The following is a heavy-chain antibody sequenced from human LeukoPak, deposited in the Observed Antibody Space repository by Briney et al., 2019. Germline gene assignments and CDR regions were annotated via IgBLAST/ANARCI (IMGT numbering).Heavy chain of an antibody. D-gene: IGHD3-9*01. CDR3: ARAGDILTGPFDY. Sequence: GASVKVSCKASGGTFSSYAISWVRQAPGQGLEWMGGIIPIFGTANYAQKFQGRVTITTDESTSTAYMELSSLRSEDTAVYYCARAGDILTGPFDYWGQGTLVTVSS. CDR2: IIPIFGTA. CDR1: GGTFSSYA. V-gene: IGHV1-69*05. J-gene: IGHJ4*02.